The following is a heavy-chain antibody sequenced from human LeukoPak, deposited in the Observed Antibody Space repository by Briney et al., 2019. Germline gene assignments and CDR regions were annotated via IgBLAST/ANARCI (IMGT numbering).Heavy chain of an antibody. J-gene: IGHJ3*02. D-gene: IGHD6-13*01. CDR1: GFAFSSYG. CDR3: ARRLAAAGLVSGAFDI. V-gene: IGHV3-30*02. Sequence: GGSLRLSCAASGFAFSSYGMHWVRQAPGKGLEWVAFIRYDGSNKYYADSVKGRFTISRDNSKNTLYLQMNSLRSEDTAVYYCARRLAAAGLVSGAFDIWGQGTMVTVSS. CDR2: IRYDGSNK.